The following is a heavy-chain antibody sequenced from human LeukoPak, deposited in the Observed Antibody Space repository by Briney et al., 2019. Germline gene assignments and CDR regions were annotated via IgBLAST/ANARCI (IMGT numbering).Heavy chain of an antibody. V-gene: IGHV4-59*01. CDR2: IYYSGST. D-gene: IGHD2-2*01. J-gene: IGHJ6*02. CDR1: GGSISSYY. Sequence: SETLSLTCTVSGGSISSYYRSWIRQPPGKGLEWIGCIYYSGSTNYNPSLKSRVTISVDTSKNQFFLKLSSVTAADTAVYYCARVVVDCSSTSCPADYYYGMDVWGQGTTVTVSS. CDR3: ARVVVDCSSTSCPADYYYGMDV.